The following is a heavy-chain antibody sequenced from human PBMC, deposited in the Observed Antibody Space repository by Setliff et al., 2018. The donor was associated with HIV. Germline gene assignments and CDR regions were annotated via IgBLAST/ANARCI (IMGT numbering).Heavy chain of an antibody. CDR1: GGSITTSTFY. CDR2: IYYSGST. D-gene: IGHD1-26*01. V-gene: IGHV4-39*01. CDR3: ARHYQHSWVGVDYYFMDV. J-gene: IGHJ6*03. Sequence: SETLSLTCTVSGGSITTSTFYWGWIRQPPGKGLEWIGSIYYSGSTYYNPSLKSRITVSVDTSKNQFSLKLSSVTAADTAVYYCARHYQHSWVGVDYYFMDVWGKGTTVTVSS.